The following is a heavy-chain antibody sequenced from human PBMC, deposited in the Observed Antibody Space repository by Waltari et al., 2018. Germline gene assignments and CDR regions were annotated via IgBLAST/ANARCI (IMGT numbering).Heavy chain of an antibody. CDR1: GFTFSSYA. Sequence: EVQLLESVGGLVQPGGSLRLSCAASGFTFSSYAMRGVRQAPGKGLEWVSVIYSGGSTYYADSVKGRFTISRDNSKNTLYLQMNSLRAEDTAVYYCAKDLQPDYWGQGTLVTVSS. V-gene: IGHV3-23*03. J-gene: IGHJ4*02. CDR2: IYSGGST. CDR3: AKDLQPDY. D-gene: IGHD2-2*01.